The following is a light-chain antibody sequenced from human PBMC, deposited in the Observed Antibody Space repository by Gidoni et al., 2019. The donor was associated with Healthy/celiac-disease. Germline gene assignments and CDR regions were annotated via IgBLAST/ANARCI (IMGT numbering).Light chain of an antibody. V-gene: IGKV3-11*01. CDR3: QQRSNWPPFT. CDR1: QSVSSY. Sequence: LTQSPATLSFSPGERATLSCRDSQSVSSYLAWYQQKPGQAPSLLIYDASNRATGIPARFSGSGYWTDVTLTISSLEPEDFAVYYCQQRSNWPPFTFAGXTKVESK. J-gene: IGKJ4*01. CDR2: DAS.